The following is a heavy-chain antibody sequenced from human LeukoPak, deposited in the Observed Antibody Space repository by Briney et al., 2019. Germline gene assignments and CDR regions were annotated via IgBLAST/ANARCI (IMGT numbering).Heavy chain of an antibody. CDR2: IKQDGNEK. CDR3: AHWGVGGDIDY. Sequence: GGSLRLSCAASGFTLSSYWMSWVRQAPGKGLEWVANIKQDGNEKYYVDSVKGRFTISRDNAKNSLYLQMNSLRAEDTAVYYCAHWGVGGDIDYWGQGILVTVSS. CDR1: GFTLSSYW. J-gene: IGHJ4*02. V-gene: IGHV3-7*01. D-gene: IGHD7-27*01.